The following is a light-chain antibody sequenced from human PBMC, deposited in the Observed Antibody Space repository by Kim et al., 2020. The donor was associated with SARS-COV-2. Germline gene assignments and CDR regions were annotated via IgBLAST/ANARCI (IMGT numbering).Light chain of an antibody. Sequence: ASIGYRVTITCQASQDIDNYLNWYKQKPGKAPKLLIYDASNLETGVPSRFSGSGSGTDFTFTISSLQPEDIATYYCQQYDNLPITFGQGTRLEIK. V-gene: IGKV1-33*01. J-gene: IGKJ5*01. CDR3: QQYDNLPIT. CDR2: DAS. CDR1: QDIDNY.